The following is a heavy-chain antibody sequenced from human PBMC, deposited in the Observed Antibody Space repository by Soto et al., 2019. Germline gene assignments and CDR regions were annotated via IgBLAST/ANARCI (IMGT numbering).Heavy chain of an antibody. V-gene: IGHV1-18*01. Sequence: QVQLVQSGAEVKKPGASVKVSCKASGYTFTNYGVTWVRQAPGQELEWMGWISAYNGNKNYAQKLQGRVTLTTDTSTTTAYMELRSLTSDDTAVYYCARDQSSGWYGKESGMDVWGQGTTVTVSS. D-gene: IGHD6-19*01. CDR1: GYTFTNYG. CDR2: ISAYNGNK. J-gene: IGHJ6*02. CDR3: ARDQSSGWYGKESGMDV.